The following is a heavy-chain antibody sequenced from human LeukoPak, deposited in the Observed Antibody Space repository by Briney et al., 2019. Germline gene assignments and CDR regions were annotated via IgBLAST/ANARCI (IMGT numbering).Heavy chain of an antibody. Sequence: GASVKVSCKASGGTFSSYAISWVRQAPGQGLEWMGWISAYNGNTNYAQKLQGRVTMTTDTSTSTAYMELRSLRSDDTAVYYCARETYYYDSSGYYLFDYWGQGTLVTVSS. CDR3: ARETYYYDSSGYYLFDY. V-gene: IGHV1-18*01. CDR2: ISAYNGNT. CDR1: GGTFSSYA. J-gene: IGHJ4*02. D-gene: IGHD3-22*01.